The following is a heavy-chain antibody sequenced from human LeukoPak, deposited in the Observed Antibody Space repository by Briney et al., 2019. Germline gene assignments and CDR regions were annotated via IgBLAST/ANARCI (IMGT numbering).Heavy chain of an antibody. CDR2: INPNSGGT. CDR1: GYTFAGYY. J-gene: IGHJ5*02. Sequence: GASVKVSCKASGYTFAGYYMHWVRQAPGQGLEWMGWINPNSGGTNYAQKFQGRVTMTRDTSISTAYMELSRLRSDDTAVYYCARSVKIAPGNYDILTGYTITHNWFDPWGQGTLVTVSS. CDR3: ARSVKIAPGNYDILTGYTITHNWFDP. D-gene: IGHD3-9*01. V-gene: IGHV1-2*02.